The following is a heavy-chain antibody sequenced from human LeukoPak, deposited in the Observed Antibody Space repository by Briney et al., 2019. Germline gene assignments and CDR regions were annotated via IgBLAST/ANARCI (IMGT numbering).Heavy chain of an antibody. CDR2: ISGSGGTT. D-gene: IGHD3-22*01. Sequence: GGSLRLSCAASGFTFSSSGMTWVRQAPGMGLECVSGISGSGGTTYYADSVKGRFTISRDNSKNTLYLQMNSLRAEDTAIYYCAKPLSTGGYYVYWGQGTLVTVSS. V-gene: IGHV3-23*01. CDR1: GFTFSSSG. CDR3: AKPLSTGGYYVY. J-gene: IGHJ4*02.